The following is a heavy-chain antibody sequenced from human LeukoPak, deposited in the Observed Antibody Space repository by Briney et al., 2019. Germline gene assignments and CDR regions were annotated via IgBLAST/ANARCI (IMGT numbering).Heavy chain of an antibody. D-gene: IGHD1-26*01. V-gene: IGHV3-74*01. Sequence: GGSLRLSRAASGFTFSGYWMHWVRQAPGKGLVWVSRINSDGSSTTYADSVKGRFTISRDNAKNTLYLQMNSLRPEDTAVYYCGRTYSGSYYFNYWGQGTLVTVSS. CDR3: GRTYSGSYYFNY. J-gene: IGHJ4*02. CDR1: GFTFSGYW. CDR2: INSDGSST.